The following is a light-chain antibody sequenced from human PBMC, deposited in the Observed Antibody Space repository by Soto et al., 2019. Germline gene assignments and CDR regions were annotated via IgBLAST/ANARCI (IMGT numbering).Light chain of an antibody. J-gene: IGKJ1*01. CDR3: HPYQSYSRT. CDR1: QGISRS. CDR2: AAS. Sequence: SQMSQSPSAVAASVEDRFTISCQASQGISRSLAWYQQKPGKAPKLLIYAASSLQSGVPSRFSGSGFVTDLAHSIRSLNADESATYYCHPYQSYSRTFGQGTKVDIK. V-gene: IGKV1D-16*01.